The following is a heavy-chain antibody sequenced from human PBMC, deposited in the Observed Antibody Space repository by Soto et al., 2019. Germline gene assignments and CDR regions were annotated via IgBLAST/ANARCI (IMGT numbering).Heavy chain of an antibody. CDR3: ARGGYYFYMDV. V-gene: IGHV4-4*02. CDR1: GGXIXISNW. J-gene: IGHJ6*03. CDR2: IHHSGST. Sequence: QVQLQESGPGLVKPSETLSLTCAVSGGXIXISNWWSWXRXXXGKGLEWIGQIHHSGSTNYSPSLTSRVTISVDKSKNQFSLKMNSVTAADTAVYYCARGGYYFYMDVWGKGTTVTVSS. D-gene: IGHD1-26*01.